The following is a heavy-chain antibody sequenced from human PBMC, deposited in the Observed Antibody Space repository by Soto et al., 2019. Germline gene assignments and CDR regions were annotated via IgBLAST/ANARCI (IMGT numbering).Heavy chain of an antibody. J-gene: IGHJ4*02. D-gene: IGHD3-22*01. V-gene: IGHV1-69*13. CDR3: ASAYYYDSSGYPLDFDY. CDR2: IIPIFGTA. Sequence: GASVKVSCKASGGTFSSYAISWVRQAPGQGLEWMGGIIPIFGTANYAQKFQGRVTITADESTSTAYMELSSLRSEDTAVYYCASAYYYDSSGYPLDFDYWGQGTLVTVSS. CDR1: GGTFSSYA.